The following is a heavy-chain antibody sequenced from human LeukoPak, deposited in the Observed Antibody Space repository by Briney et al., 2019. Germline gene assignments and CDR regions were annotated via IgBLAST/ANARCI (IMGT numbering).Heavy chain of an antibody. J-gene: IGHJ6*03. CDR1: GGSISSGSYY. V-gene: IGHV4-61*02. Sequence: PSETLSLTCTVSGGSISSGSYYWSWIRQPAGKGLEWIGRIYTSGSTNYNPSLKSRVTISVDTSKNQFSLKLSSVTAADTAVYYCARGARRGYSGYDYTPRYYYYYYMDVWGKGTTVTVSS. CDR2: IYTSGST. D-gene: IGHD5-12*01. CDR3: ARGARRGYSGYDYTPRYYYYYYMDV.